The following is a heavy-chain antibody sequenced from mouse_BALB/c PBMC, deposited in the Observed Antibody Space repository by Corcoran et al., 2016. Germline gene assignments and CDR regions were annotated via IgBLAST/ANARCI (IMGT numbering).Heavy chain of an antibody. J-gene: IGHJ4*01. CDR1: GFNISDTS. D-gene: IGHD1-1*01. Sequence: EVQLQQSGAELVKPGASVKLSCTASGFNISDTSMHGVKQRPEQGLEWIGRIDPANGNTKYDPKFQGKATITADTSSNTAYLQLSSLTSEDTAVYYCASPIYYYGSSYVNYAMDYWGQGTSVTVSS. CDR2: IDPANGNT. CDR3: ASPIYYYGSSYVNYAMDY. V-gene: IGHV14-3*02.